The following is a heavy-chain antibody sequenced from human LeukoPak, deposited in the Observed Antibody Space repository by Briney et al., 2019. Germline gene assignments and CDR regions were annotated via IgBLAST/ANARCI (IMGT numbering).Heavy chain of an antibody. CDR2: IYYGWSP. CDR3: VTGRYSYGWYDH. J-gene: IGHJ5*02. Sequence: SETLSLTCTVSGGSIISFYGSWIRQPPGKGLEWIGYIYYGWSPNYNPSLKSRVITSLDTSKNQFSLKLNSVTTADTAVYYCVTGRYSYGWYDHWGQGILVIVSS. D-gene: IGHD1-26*01. CDR1: GGSIISFY. V-gene: IGHV4-59*13.